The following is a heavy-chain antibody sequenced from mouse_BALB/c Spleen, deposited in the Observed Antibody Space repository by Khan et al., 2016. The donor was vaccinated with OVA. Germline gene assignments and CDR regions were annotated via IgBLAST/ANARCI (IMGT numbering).Heavy chain of an antibody. CDR1: GFNIKDTY. J-gene: IGHJ3*01. V-gene: IGHV14-3*02. CDR2: IDPASGNI. CDR3: VSPNWFAY. Sequence: VQLKQSGAELVKPGASVKLSCTASGFNIKDTYMHWVKQRPEQGLEWIGRIDPASGNIKYDPKFQGKATITADKSSNTAYLQLSSLTSEDTAVYYCVSPNWFAYWGHRTLVTLSA.